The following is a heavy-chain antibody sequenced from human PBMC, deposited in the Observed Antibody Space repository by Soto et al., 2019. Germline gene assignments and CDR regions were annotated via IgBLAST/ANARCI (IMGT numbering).Heavy chain of an antibody. CDR3: AKVTVVTPRGPNDY. V-gene: IGHV3-23*01. J-gene: IGHJ4*02. Sequence: GGSLRLSCAASGFTFSSYAMSWVRQAPGKGLEWVSAISGSGGSTYYADSVKGRFTISRDNSKNTLYLQMNSLRAEDTAVYYCAKVTVVTPRGPNDYWGQGTLVTVSS. D-gene: IGHD2-15*01. CDR2: ISGSGGST. CDR1: GFTFSSYA.